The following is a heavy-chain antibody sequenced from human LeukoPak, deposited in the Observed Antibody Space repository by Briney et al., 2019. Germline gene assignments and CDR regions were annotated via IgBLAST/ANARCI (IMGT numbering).Heavy chain of an antibody. J-gene: IGHJ4*02. CDR2: ISAYNGNT. V-gene: IGHV1-18*01. D-gene: IGHD1-1*01. Sequence: ASVKVSCKASGYTFTSYGISWVRQAPGQGLEWMGWISAYNGNTNYAQKLQGRVTMTTDTSTSTAYMELRSLRSDDTAVYYCARDLRWNEPHFFDYWGQGTLVTVSS. CDR3: ARDLRWNEPHFFDY. CDR1: GYTFTSYG.